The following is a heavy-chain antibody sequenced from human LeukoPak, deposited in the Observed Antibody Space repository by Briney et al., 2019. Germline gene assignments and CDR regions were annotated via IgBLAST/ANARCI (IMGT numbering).Heavy chain of an antibody. J-gene: IGHJ6*03. Sequence: GGSLRLSRAASGFTFSGFWMHWVRQAPGKGLVWVSRINSDGSSTSYADSVKGRFTISRDNAKNTLYLQMNSLRAEDTAVYYCARDGAAAEVYYYYMDVWGKGTTVTVSS. CDR3: ARDGAAAEVYYYYMDV. CDR2: INSDGSST. D-gene: IGHD6-13*01. CDR1: GFTFSGFW. V-gene: IGHV3-74*01.